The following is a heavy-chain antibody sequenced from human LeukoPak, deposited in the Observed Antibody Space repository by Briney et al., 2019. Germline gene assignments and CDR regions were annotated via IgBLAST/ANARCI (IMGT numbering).Heavy chain of an antibody. Sequence: GGSLRLSCAASGFAFSSYEMNWVRQAPGKGLEWVSYITDSSSTIYYADSVKGRFTISRDNAKNSLYLQMNSLRAEDTAVYYCARRGAVAGTVDYWGQGTLVTVSS. J-gene: IGHJ4*02. CDR2: ITDSSSTI. CDR1: GFAFSSYE. D-gene: IGHD6-19*01. CDR3: ARRGAVAGTVDY. V-gene: IGHV3-48*01.